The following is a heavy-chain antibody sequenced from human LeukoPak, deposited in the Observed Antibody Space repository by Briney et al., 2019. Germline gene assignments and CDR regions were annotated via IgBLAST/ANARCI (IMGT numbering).Heavy chain of an antibody. D-gene: IGHD3-3*01. V-gene: IGHV4-4*07. CDR1: GGSFSGYY. CDR2: IYASGNT. CDR3: ARDIRFLAVYYMDV. Sequence: PSETLSLTCDVYGGSFSGYYWSWIRQPAGKGLEWIGRIYASGNTNYNPSLKSRVTMSVDTSRNQFSLKLSSVTAADTAVYYCARDIRFLAVYYMDVWGKGTTVTVSS. J-gene: IGHJ6*03.